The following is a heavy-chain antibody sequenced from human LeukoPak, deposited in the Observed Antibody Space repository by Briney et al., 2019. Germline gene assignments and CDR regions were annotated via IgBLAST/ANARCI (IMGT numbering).Heavy chain of an antibody. CDR3: ARRLANPKTRWFDP. CDR2: INHSGST. D-gene: IGHD1-26*01. J-gene: IGHJ5*02. V-gene: IGHV4-34*01. Sequence: SETLSLTCAVYGGSFSVYYWSWIRQPPGKGLEWIGEINHSGSTNYNPSLKSRVTISVDTSKNQFSLKLSSVTAADTAVYYCARRLANPKTRWFDPWGQGTLVTVSS. CDR1: GGSFSVYY.